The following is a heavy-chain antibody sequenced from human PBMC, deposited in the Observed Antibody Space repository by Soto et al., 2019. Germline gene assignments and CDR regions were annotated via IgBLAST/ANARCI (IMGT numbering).Heavy chain of an antibody. CDR1: GYTFTDYF. CDR3: AAGPHDYGAS. D-gene: IGHD4-17*01. J-gene: IGHJ5*02. V-gene: IGHV1-2*02. CDR2: INPTSGGS. Sequence: GASVKVSCKASGYTFTDYFMHWVRQTPGQGLEWMGWINPTSGGSSFAQKFQGRVILTRDTSITTAYMELRWLRSDDTAVYYCAAGPHDYGASWGQGTLVTVSS.